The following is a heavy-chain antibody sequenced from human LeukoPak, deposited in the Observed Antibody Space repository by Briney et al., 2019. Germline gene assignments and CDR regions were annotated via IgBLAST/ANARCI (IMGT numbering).Heavy chain of an antibody. V-gene: IGHV1-18*01. CDR3: ARDGGGYYSPSDY. D-gene: IGHD1-26*01. J-gene: IGHJ4*02. CDR1: GYTFTSYG. CDR2: ISAYNGNT. Sequence: ASVKVSCKASGYTFTSYGISWVRQAPGQGLEWMGWISAYNGNTNYAQKLQGRVTITADKSTSTAYTELSSLRSEDTAVYYCARDGGGYYSPSDYWGQGTLVTVSS.